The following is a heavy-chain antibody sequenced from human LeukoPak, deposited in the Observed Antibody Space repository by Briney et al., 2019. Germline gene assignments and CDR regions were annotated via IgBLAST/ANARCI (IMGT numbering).Heavy chain of an antibody. V-gene: IGHV3-74*01. CDR1: GFTFSGYW. D-gene: IGHD2/OR15-2a*01. CDR3: ARGNWFDP. J-gene: IGHJ5*02. Sequence: GGSLRLSCAASGFTFSGYWMQWVRQAPGKGLVWVSRINSDGSSISYADSVKGRFTISRDNAKNTLYLQMGSPRAEDTAMYYCARGNWFDPWGQGTLVTVSS. CDR2: INSDGSSI.